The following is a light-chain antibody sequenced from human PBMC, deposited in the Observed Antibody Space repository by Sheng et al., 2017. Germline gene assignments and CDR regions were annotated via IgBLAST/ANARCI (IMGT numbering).Light chain of an antibody. CDR1: QSVSSY. J-gene: IGKJ3*01. CDR3: QQRSNWPGT. Sequence: EIVLTQSPATLSLSPGERATLSCRASQSVSSYLAWYQQKPGQAPRLLIYDASNRATGIPARFSGSGSGTDFTLTISSLEPEDFAVYYCQQRSNWPGTFGPGTKVGYQT. V-gene: IGKV3-11*01. CDR2: DAS.